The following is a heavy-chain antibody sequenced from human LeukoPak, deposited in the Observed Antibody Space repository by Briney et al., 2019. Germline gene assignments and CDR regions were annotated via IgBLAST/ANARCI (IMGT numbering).Heavy chain of an antibody. D-gene: IGHD5-18*01. CDR1: GYIFTNYD. CDR3: ARYTSVDTAMVDDY. CDR2: MNPKSGNT. Sequence: GASVKVSCKASGYIFTNYDINWVRQATGQGLEWMGWMNPKSGNTGYAQNFQGRVTMASNTSITTAYMELSSLRSEDTAVYYCARYTSVDTAMVDDYWGQGTLVTVSS. V-gene: IGHV1-8*01. J-gene: IGHJ4*02.